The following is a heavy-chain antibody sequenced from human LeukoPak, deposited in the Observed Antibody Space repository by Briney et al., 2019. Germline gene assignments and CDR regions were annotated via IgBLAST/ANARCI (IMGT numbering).Heavy chain of an antibody. V-gene: IGHV1-69*13. J-gene: IGHJ4*02. Sequence: ASVKVSCKASGGTFSSYAISWVRQAPGQGLEWMGGIIPIFGTANYAQKFQGRVTITADESTSTAYMELSSLRSDDTAVYYCARFYSNYQPADYWGQGTLVTVSS. D-gene: IGHD4-11*01. CDR3: ARFYSNYQPADY. CDR2: IIPIFGTA. CDR1: GGTFSSYA.